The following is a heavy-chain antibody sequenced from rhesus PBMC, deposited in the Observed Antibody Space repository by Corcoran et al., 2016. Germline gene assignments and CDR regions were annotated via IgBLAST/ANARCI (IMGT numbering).Heavy chain of an antibody. D-gene: IGHD2-21*01. CDR1: GYSVSSGYG. CDR3: ARGRKYCTGSGCPEYYFDD. V-gene: IGHV4-127*01. CDR2: IGGSSGRT. Sequence: QVQLQESGPGLVKPSETLSLTCAVSGYSVSSGYGCSWIRQSPGKGLEWLGYIGGSSGRTNYNPSLKSRVTISKDTSKNQFSLKLSSVTAADTAVYYCARGRKYCTGSGCPEYYFDDWGQGVLVTVSS. J-gene: IGHJ4*01.